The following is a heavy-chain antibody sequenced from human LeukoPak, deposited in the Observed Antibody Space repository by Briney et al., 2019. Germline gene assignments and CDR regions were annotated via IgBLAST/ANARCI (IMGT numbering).Heavy chain of an antibody. CDR2: IYYSGST. D-gene: IGHD5-18*01. CDR3: GRQEVRGYSYGYSFWFDP. J-gene: IGHJ5*02. V-gene: IGHV4-39*01. CDR1: GGSISSSSYY. Sequence: SETLSLTCTVSGGSISSSSYYWGWIRQPPGKGLEWIGSIYYSGSTNYNPSLKSRVTISVDTSKNQFSLKLSSVTAADTAVYYCGRQEVRGYSYGYSFWFDPWGQGTLVTVSS.